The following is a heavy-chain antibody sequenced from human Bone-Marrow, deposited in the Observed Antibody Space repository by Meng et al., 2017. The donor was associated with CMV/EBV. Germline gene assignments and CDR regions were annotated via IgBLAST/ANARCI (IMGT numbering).Heavy chain of an antibody. D-gene: IGHD3-22*01. CDR1: GFTFSSYW. Sequence: GGSLRLSCAASGFTFSSYWMHWVRQATGKGLEWVSAIGTAGDTYYPGSVKGRFTISRENAKNSLYLQMNSLRAGDTAVYYCARGYYDSSGYYGLDAFDIWGQGTMVTVSS. CDR3: ARGYYDSSGYYGLDAFDI. CDR2: IGTAGDT. J-gene: IGHJ3*02. V-gene: IGHV3-13*01.